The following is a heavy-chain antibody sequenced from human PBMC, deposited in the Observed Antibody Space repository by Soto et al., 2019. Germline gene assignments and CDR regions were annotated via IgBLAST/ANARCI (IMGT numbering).Heavy chain of an antibody. CDR2: IIPILGIA. CDR1: GGTFSSYT. J-gene: IGHJ4*02. D-gene: IGHD5-12*01. V-gene: IGHV1-69*02. CDR3: ARGTMATITAHFDY. Sequence: QVQLVQSGAEVKKPGSSVKVSCKASGGTFSSYTISWVRQAPGQGLEWMGRIIPILGIANYAQKFQGRVTXXAXKXXSTAYMELSSLRYEDTAVYYCARGTMATITAHFDYWGQGTLVTVSS.